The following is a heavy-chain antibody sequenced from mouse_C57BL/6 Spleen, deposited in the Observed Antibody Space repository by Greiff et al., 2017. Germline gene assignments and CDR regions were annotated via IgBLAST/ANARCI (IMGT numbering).Heavy chain of an antibody. CDR3: ARKLTGDRGYCFNH. V-gene: IGHV1-81*01. J-gene: IGHJ2*01. CDR1: GYTFTSYG. CDR2: IFPRSGNT. Sequence: VKLQESGAELARPGASVKLSCKASGYTFTSYGISWVKQRTGQGLEWIGEIFPRSGNTYYNEKFKCKATLTADKSSSTAYMEFRSLTSEDSAVYFCARKLTGDRGYCFNHWGQGPTLTVPS. D-gene: IGHD4-1*01.